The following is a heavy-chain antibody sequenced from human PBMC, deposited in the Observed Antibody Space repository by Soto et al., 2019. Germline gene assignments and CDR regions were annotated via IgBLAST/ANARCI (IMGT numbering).Heavy chain of an antibody. J-gene: IGHJ5*02. Sequence: ASVKVSCKASGYTFTGYYMHWVRQAPGQGLEWMGWINPNSGGTNYAQKFQGRVTMTRDTSISTAYMELSRLRSDDTAVYYCGREGGGLTTNGFDPLAQGALVTVSS. CDR3: GREGGGLTTNGFDP. CDR2: INPNSGGT. CDR1: GYTFTGYY. V-gene: IGHV1-2*02. D-gene: IGHD3-16*01.